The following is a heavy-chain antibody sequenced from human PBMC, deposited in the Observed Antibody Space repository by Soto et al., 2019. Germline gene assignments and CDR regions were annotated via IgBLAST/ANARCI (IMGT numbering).Heavy chain of an antibody. CDR1: GFTFSDYY. Sequence: QVQLVESGGGLVKPGGSLRLSCAASGFTFSDYYMSWIRQAPGKGLEWVSYISSSGSTIYYADSVKGRFTISRDNAKNSLDLQMNSLRAEDTAVYYCARDKIDYYDSSGYWYFDLWGRGTLVTVSS. CDR2: ISSSGSTI. D-gene: IGHD3-22*01. CDR3: ARDKIDYYDSSGYWYFDL. J-gene: IGHJ2*01. V-gene: IGHV3-11*01.